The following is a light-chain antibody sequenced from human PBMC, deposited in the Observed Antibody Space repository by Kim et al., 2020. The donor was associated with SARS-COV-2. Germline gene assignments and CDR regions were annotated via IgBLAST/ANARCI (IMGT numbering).Light chain of an antibody. Sequence: DIQLTQSPSFLSASVGDRVTITCRASQGISSYLAWYQQKPGKAPKLLIYAASTLQSGVPSRFSGSGSGTEFTLTISSLQPEDFASYYCQQLSSYPLTFGGGTKVDLK. CDR3: QQLSSYPLT. CDR1: QGISSY. CDR2: AAS. J-gene: IGKJ4*01. V-gene: IGKV1-9*01.